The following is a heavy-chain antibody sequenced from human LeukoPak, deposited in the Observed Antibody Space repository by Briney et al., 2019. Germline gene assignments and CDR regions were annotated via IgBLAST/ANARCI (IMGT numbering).Heavy chain of an antibody. Sequence: AGGSLRLSCLASGFTFSNSWMTWVRQAPGRGLEWVANIKEDGSDKQYVDSVRGRFTISRDNAKNSVSLQMDGLRAEDTAVYYCARLSITGTSFDYWGQGTLVTVSS. V-gene: IGHV3-7*01. CDR1: GFTFSNSW. CDR3: ARLSITGTSFDY. J-gene: IGHJ4*02. D-gene: IGHD1-20*01. CDR2: IKEDGSDK.